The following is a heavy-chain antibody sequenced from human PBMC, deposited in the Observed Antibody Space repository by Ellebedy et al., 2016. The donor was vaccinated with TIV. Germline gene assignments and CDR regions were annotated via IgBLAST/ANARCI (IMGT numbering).Heavy chain of an antibody. V-gene: IGHV3-23*01. CDR3: TKGAWLDS. Sequence: GESLKISXAASGFTFHNYAMSWVRQAPGKGLEWVSVILGRDGTTHTAASVRGRFTIFKDNSKNTLYLQMNSLRAEDTATYHCTKGAWLDSWGQGTLVTVSS. CDR1: GFTFHNYA. J-gene: IGHJ4*02. CDR2: ILGRDGTT.